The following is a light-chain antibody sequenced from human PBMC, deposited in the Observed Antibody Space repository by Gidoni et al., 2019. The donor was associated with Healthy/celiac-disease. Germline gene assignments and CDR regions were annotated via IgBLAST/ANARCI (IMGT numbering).Light chain of an antibody. V-gene: IGKV3-20*01. CDR2: GAS. CDR3: QQYGSSPYT. CDR1: QSVSSSY. Sequence: EIVFTQSPGTLSLSPGERATLSCRASQSVSSSYLAWYQQKPGQATRLLIYGASSRATGIPDRFSGSGSGTDFTLTISRLDPEDFAVYYCQQYGSSPYTFGQGTKLEIK. J-gene: IGKJ2*01.